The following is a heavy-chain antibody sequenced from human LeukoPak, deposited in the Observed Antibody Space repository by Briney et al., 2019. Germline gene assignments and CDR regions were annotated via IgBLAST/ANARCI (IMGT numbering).Heavy chain of an antibody. CDR3: TRDSDYVWGSLLRFDY. J-gene: IGHJ4*02. Sequence: GGSLRLSCAASGFNFINYWMSWVRQAPGKGLEWVANVKEDGTTKQYVDSVKGRFTISRDNAKNSLYLQMDSLKTEDTALYYCTRDSDYVWGSLLRFDYWGQGTLVTVSS. D-gene: IGHD3-16*01. CDR2: VKEDGTTK. V-gene: IGHV3-7*03. CDR1: GFNFINYW.